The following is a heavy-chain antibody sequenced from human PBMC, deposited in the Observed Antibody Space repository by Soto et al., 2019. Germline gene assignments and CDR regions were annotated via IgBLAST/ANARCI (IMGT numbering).Heavy chain of an antibody. D-gene: IGHD6-19*01. CDR1: GFNFKKFA. CDR3: AKADGEQWLIPHLDN. V-gene: IGHV3-23*01. CDR2: ISCCGGST. J-gene: IGHJ1*01. Sequence: PGGCLRLSCEASGFNFKKFAMGWVRQAPGEGLEWVSGISCCGGSTFYADSVKGRFSLARDDSKSTLSLQLNSLRVEDTAHYYCAKADGEQWLIPHLDNWGQGTQVTVSS.